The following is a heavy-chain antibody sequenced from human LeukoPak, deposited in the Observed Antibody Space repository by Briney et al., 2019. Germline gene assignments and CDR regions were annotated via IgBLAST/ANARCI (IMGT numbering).Heavy chain of an antibody. D-gene: IGHD3-22*01. Sequence: GGSLRLSCAASGFTFSRYWMSWVRQAPGKGLEWVANIKEDGSEKYYVASVKGRFTISRDNVKNSLYLQMNSLRAEDTAVYYCRMNYYDSGGCYDYWGQGTLVTVSS. CDR1: GFTFSRYW. V-gene: IGHV3-7*01. CDR2: IKEDGSEK. CDR3: RMNYYDSGGCYDY. J-gene: IGHJ4*02.